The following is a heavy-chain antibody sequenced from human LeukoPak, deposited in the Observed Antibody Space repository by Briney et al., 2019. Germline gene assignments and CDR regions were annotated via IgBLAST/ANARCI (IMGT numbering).Heavy chain of an antibody. CDR2: ISGSGGST. D-gene: IGHD3-22*01. CDR1: GFTFSSYA. Sequence: GGSLRLSCAASGFTFSSYAMSWVRQAPGKGLEWVSAISGSGGSTYSADSVKGRFTISRDNSKNTLYLQMNSLRVEDTALYYYAKETASGYGAFDIWGQGTMVTVSS. CDR3: AKETASGYGAFDI. J-gene: IGHJ3*02. V-gene: IGHV3-23*01.